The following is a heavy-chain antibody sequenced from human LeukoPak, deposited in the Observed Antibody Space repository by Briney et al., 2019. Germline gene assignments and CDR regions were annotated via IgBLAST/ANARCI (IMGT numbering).Heavy chain of an antibody. CDR3: ARQNSGYELGRFDY. D-gene: IGHD5-12*01. CDR1: GYSFTNYW. CDR2: IYPGDSDT. J-gene: IGHJ4*02. V-gene: IGHV5-51*01. Sequence: GESLKISCKGSGYSFTNYWIGWVRQMPGKGLEWMGIIYPGDSDTRYSPSFQGQDTISADKSISTAYLQWSSLKASDTAMYYCARQNSGYELGRFDYWSQGTLVTVSS.